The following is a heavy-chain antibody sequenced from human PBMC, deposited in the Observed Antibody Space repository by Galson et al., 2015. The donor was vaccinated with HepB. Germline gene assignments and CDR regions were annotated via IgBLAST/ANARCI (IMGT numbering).Heavy chain of an antibody. CDR1: GFTFSSYS. CDR2: ISSSSSYI. CDR3: AKAAYDILTGYNPPAPPFDY. D-gene: IGHD3-9*01. V-gene: IGHV3-21*04. Sequence: SLRLSCAASGFTFSSYSMNWVRQAPGKGLEWVSSISSSSSYIYYADSVKGRFTISRDNAKNSLYLQMHNLRAEDTAVYYCAKAAYDILTGYNPPAPPFDYWGQGTLVTVSS. J-gene: IGHJ4*02.